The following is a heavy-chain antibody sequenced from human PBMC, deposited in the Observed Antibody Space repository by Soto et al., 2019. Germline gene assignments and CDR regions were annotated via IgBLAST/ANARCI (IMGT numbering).Heavy chain of an antibody. CDR3: ARRHIVVVLVSSYRYYYYYMVV. V-gene: IGHV4-4*02. CDR1: GGSISSSNW. D-gene: IGHD2-2*01. J-gene: IGHJ6*03. CDR2: IYHSGST. Sequence: PSETLSLTCAVSGGSISSSNWWSWVRQPPGKRLEWIGEIYHSGSTNYNPSLKSRVTISVDTSKNQFSLKLSSVTAADTAVYYCARRHIVVVLVSSYRYYYYYMVVWGTGTTVTVSS.